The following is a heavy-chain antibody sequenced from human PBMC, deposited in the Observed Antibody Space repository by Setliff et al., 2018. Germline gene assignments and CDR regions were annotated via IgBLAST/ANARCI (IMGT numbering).Heavy chain of an antibody. D-gene: IGHD2-21*02. J-gene: IGHJ6*02. CDR2: ISHSGST. CDR3: TTDTCCGDPVYYYYGMDV. Sequence: SETLSLTCGVSGSSISNDYYWGWIRQPPGRGLEWIGIISHSGSTDYDPSLKSRVTISLDKSRNQFSLHLQMNSLKIEDTAVYYCTTDTCCGDPVYYYYGMDVWGQGTTVTVSS. V-gene: IGHV4-38-2*02. CDR1: GSSISNDYY.